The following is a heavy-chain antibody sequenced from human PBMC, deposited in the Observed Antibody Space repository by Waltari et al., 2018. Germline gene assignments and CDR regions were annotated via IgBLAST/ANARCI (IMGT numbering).Heavy chain of an antibody. D-gene: IGHD3-3*02. J-gene: IGHJ4*02. V-gene: IGHV3-15*07. CDR2: IKRQTDCVTA. CDR1: GFPFSQAW. Sequence: EVQLVESGGHLVKPGGSLRLSCVASGFPFSQAWMNWVRQVQGKGREWVVLIKRQTDCVTADYGAPVKGKFTISRDDSKNTLFLQINSLTPEDTGVYYCTTDRYIRGDFWGQGTRVTVSS. CDR3: TTDRYIRGDF.